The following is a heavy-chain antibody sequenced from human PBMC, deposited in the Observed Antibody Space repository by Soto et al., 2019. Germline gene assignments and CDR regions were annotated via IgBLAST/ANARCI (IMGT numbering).Heavy chain of an antibody. V-gene: IGHV1-18*01. J-gene: IGHJ4*02. D-gene: IGHD3-22*01. Sequence: VRQAPGQGLEWMGWISAYNGNTNYAQKLQGRVTMTTDTSTSTAYMELRSLRSDDTAVYYCARGPDYYDSSGYYSHFDYWGQGTLVTVSS. CDR2: ISAYNGNT. CDR3: ARGPDYYDSSGYYSHFDY.